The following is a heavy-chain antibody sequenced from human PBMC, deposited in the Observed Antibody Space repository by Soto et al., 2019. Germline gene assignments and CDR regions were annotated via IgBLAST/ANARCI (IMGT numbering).Heavy chain of an antibody. Sequence: SETLSLTCTVSGGSISSGDYYWSWIRQPPGKGLEWIGYIYYSGSTYYNPSLKSRVTISVDTSKNQFSLKLSSVTAADTAVYYCASWTTVNAFDYWGQGTLVTVSS. J-gene: IGHJ4*02. D-gene: IGHD4-17*01. V-gene: IGHV4-30-4*01. CDR2: IYYSGST. CDR3: ASWTTVNAFDY. CDR1: GGSISSGDYY.